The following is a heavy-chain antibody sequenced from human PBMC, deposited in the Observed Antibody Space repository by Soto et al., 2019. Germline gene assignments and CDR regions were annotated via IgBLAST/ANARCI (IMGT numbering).Heavy chain of an antibody. CDR2: LRANSKGGTS. Sequence: PGGSLRLSCEASGFTFANAWMSWVRQAPGKGLEWVGRLRANSKGGTSEYAAPVKGRFTLSRDDSKNTLYLQMNNLKVEDTAIYYCNTDIGDRWYKPPIDLWGQGALVTVSS. J-gene: IGHJ4*02. D-gene: IGHD6-13*01. CDR3: NTDIGDRWYKPPIDL. V-gene: IGHV3-15*01. CDR1: GFTFANAW.